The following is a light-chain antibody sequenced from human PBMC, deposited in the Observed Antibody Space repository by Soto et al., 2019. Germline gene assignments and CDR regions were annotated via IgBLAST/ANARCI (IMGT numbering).Light chain of an antibody. CDR2: GTS. J-gene: IGKJ1*01. V-gene: IGKV1-39*01. CDR1: QSIRSY. CDR3: QQSSTTSWT. Sequence: DIQMTQSPSSVSASVGDRVIITCLASQSIRSYLHWYQQKPGKAPKLLIYGTSNLQSGVPSRFSGSGSGTDFTLTISSLQPEDFATYYCQQSSTTSWTFGQGTKVDIK.